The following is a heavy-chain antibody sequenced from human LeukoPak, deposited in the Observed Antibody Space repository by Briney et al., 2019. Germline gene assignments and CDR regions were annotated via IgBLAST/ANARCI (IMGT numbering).Heavy chain of an antibody. J-gene: IGHJ4*02. CDR2: IIPIFGTA. Sequence: SVKVSCKASGGTFSSYVISWVRQAPGQGLEWMGRIIPIFGTANYAQKFQGRVTITTDESTSTAYMELSSLRSEDTAVYYCAREGVRTTDFDYWGQGTLVTVSS. D-gene: IGHD3-10*01. CDR1: GGTFSSYV. CDR3: AREGVRTTDFDY. V-gene: IGHV1-69*05.